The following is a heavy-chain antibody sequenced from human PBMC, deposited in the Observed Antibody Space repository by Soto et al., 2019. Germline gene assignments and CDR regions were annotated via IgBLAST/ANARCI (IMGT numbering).Heavy chain of an antibody. CDR3: ARGRYCLTGRCFPNWFDS. CDR1: GDSISTVDYF. D-gene: IGHD2-15*01. Sequence: QVHLLESGPGLVKPSQTLSLTCSVSGDSISTVDYFWAWIRQPPGQALEYIGYIYKSTTTYYNPSFESRVAMSLDTSTSQSALTVTSVTAADPAVYFCARGRYCLTGRCFPNWFDSWGQGTLVTVSS. V-gene: IGHV4-30-4*01. CDR2: IYKSTTT. J-gene: IGHJ5*01.